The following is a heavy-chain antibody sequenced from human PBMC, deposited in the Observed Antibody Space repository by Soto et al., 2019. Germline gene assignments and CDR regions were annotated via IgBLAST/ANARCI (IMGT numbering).Heavy chain of an antibody. V-gene: IGHV3-23*01. J-gene: IGHJ4*02. CDR3: AKLTYSDLWSGSHDS. Sequence: EVQLLESGGGLVQPGGSLKLSCAASGFTFSSRAMSWVRQAPGKGLNWVSIIRASGDNTYYADSVKGRFTISRDNSKNTLYLQGNSLRAEDTAVYYCAKLTYSDLWSGSHDSWGQGTLVTVSS. CDR1: GFTFSSRA. CDR2: IRASGDNT. D-gene: IGHD3-3*01.